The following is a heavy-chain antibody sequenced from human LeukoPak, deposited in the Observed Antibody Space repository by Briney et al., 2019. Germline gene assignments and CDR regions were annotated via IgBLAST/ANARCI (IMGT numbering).Heavy chain of an antibody. D-gene: IGHD2-15*01. CDR1: GFTFSSYA. CDR3: AKSYCSGGSCYSDGDAFDI. V-gene: IGHV3-23*01. CDR2: ISGSGGST. Sequence: GGSLRLSCAASGFTFSSYAMSWVRQAPGKGLEWVSAISGSGGSTYYADSVKGRFTISRDNSKNTLYLQMNSLRAEDTAVYYCAKSYCSGGSCYSDGDAFDIWGQGTMVTVSS. J-gene: IGHJ3*02.